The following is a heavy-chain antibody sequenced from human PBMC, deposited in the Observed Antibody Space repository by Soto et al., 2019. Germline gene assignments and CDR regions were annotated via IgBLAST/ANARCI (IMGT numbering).Heavy chain of an antibody. CDR1: GFTFSSYA. CDR3: AKVGGYCSGGSCSNWFDP. J-gene: IGHJ5*02. CDR2: ISGSGGST. Sequence: GGSLRLSCAASGFTFSSYAMSWVRQAPGKGLEWVSAISGSGGSTYYADSAKGRFTISRDNSKNTLYLQMNSLRAEDTAVYYCAKVGGYCSGGSCSNWFDPWGQGTLVTVSS. V-gene: IGHV3-23*01. D-gene: IGHD2-15*01.